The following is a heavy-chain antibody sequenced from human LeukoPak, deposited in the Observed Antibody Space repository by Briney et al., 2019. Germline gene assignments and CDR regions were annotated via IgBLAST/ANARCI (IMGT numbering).Heavy chain of an antibody. CDR2: ISSRGTT. D-gene: IGHD1-26*01. CDR3: ATRGRSGYYYGMDV. CDR1: GFIVGNNY. J-gene: IGHJ6*02. V-gene: IGHV3-66*01. Sequence: GGSLRLSCAASGFIVGNNYMSWARQAPGKGLEWVSIISSRGTTYYADSVKGRFAISRDSSQNTLYLQMNGLRAEDTAVYYCATRGRSGYYYGMDVWGQGTTVTVSS.